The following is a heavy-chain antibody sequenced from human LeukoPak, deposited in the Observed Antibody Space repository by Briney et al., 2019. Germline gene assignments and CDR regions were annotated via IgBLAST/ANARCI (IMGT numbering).Heavy chain of an antibody. CDR3: ARDSSPRYGYDAFDI. CDR2: IRQDGSEK. D-gene: IGHD2-15*01. J-gene: IGHJ3*02. CDR1: GFTFSTYW. Sequence: GGSLRLSCAASGFTFSTYWMTWVRQAPGKGLEWVANIRQDGSEKFYVDSVKGRFTIFRDNAKNSLYLQLNSLRAEDTAVYYCARDSSPRYGYDAFDIWGQGTMVTVSS. V-gene: IGHV3-7*01.